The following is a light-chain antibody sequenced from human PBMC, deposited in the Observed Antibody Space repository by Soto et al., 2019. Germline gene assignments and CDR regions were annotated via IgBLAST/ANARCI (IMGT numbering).Light chain of an antibody. J-gene: IGKJ4*01. Sequence: IKLNKSPSSLSASVGDRVTITCRASQGIGSYLAWYQQKPGEAPKLLIFAASTLQSGVPSRFSGSGSGTDFTLTISSLQAEDFATYYCQQFSTYPSTFGGGTKVDIK. CDR2: AAS. CDR3: QQFSTYPST. CDR1: QGIGSY. V-gene: IGKV1-9*01.